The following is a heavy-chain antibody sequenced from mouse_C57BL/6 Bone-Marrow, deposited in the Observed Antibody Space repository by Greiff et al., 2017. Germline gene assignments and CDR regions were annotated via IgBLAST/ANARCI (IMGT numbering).Heavy chain of an antibody. CDR1: GYTFTSYW. V-gene: IGHV1-69*01. CDR3: AREDYYGSSYNFDY. CDR2: IDPSDSYT. D-gene: IGHD1-1*01. J-gene: IGHJ2*01. Sequence: QVQLQQPGAELVMPGASVKLSCKASGYTFTSYWMHWVKQRPGQGLEWIGEIDPSDSYTNYNQKFKGKSTLTVDKSSSTASMQLSSLTSEDSAVYYCAREDYYGSSYNFDYWGQGTTLTVSS.